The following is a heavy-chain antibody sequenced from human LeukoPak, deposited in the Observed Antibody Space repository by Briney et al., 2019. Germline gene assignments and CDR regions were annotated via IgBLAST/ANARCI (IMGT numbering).Heavy chain of an antibody. V-gene: IGHV1-18*01. D-gene: IGHD1-26*01. CDR3: ARESHVSREDS. Sequence: ASVKVSCKASGYTFTSYGISWVRQAPGQGLEWVGWISANNGDTDYAQKFQARVPMTTDTSTSTAYMELRSLRSDDTAVYYCARESHVSREDSWGQGTLVTVSS. J-gene: IGHJ4*02. CDR1: GYTFTSYG. CDR2: ISANNGDT.